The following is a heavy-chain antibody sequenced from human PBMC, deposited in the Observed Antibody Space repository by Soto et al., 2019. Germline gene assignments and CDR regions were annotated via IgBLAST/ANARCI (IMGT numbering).Heavy chain of an antibody. J-gene: IGHJ4*02. Sequence: SETLSLTCTVSGGSINIGGYYWSWIRQHPGKGLEWIGYIYYSGSTFYNPSLKSRVTISFDTSKNQFSLKLNSVAAADTAVYYCARTAWHFFDYWGQGTLVTVSS. CDR2: IYYSGST. V-gene: IGHV4-31*03. CDR3: ARTAWHFFDY. CDR1: GGSINIGGYY. D-gene: IGHD3-3*02.